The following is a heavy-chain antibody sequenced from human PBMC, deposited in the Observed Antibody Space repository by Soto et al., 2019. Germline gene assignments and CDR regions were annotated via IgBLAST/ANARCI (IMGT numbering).Heavy chain of an antibody. J-gene: IGHJ4*02. V-gene: IGHV4-39*01. CDR1: GDSITSSSHY. D-gene: IGHD3-9*01. CDR2: IYYDGNT. CDR3: ARGGGGDILTGWLDY. Sequence: SETLSLTCTVSGDSITSSSHYWGWIRQPPGKGLESIANIYYDGNTYYNPSLKSRVTISLDTSKNQFSLRLNSVTAADTAVYHCARGGGGDILTGWLDYWGQGTLVTVSS.